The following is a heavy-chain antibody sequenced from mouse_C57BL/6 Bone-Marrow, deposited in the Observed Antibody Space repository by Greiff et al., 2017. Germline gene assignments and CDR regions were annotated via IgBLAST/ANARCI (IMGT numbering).Heavy chain of an antibody. CDR2: INPNNGGT. V-gene: IGHV1-18*01. CDR3: AREYYGSSWYFDV. Sequence: VHVKQSGPELVKPGASVKIPCKASGYTFTDYNMDWVKQSHGKSLEWIGDINPNNGGTIYNQKFKGKATLTVDKSSSTAYMELRSLTSEDTAVYYCAREYYGSSWYFDVWGTGTTVTVSS. CDR1: GYTFTDYN. J-gene: IGHJ1*03. D-gene: IGHD1-1*01.